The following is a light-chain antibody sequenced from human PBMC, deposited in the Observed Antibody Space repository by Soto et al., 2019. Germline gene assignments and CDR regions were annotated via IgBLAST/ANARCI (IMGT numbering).Light chain of an antibody. CDR3: TSYGGRDNLM. CDR2: EVN. V-gene: IGLV2-8*01. CDR1: SSDIGAYNY. J-gene: IGLJ3*02. Sequence: QSVLTQPPSASGSPGQSVTISCTGTSSDIGAYNYASWFQQHPGEAPKLIISEVNKRPSGVPDRFSGSKSGNTASLTVSGLQAEDEADYYCTSYGGRDNLMFGGGTKLTVL.